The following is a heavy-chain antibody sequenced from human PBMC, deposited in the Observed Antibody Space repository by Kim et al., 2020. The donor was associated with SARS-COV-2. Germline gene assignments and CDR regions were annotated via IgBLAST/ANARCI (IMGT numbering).Heavy chain of an antibody. CDR1: GGSFSGYY. J-gene: IGHJ4*02. CDR2: INHSGST. Sequence: SETLSLTCAVYGGSFSGYYWSWIRQPPGKGLEWIGEINHSGSTNYNPSLKSRVTISVDTSKNQFSLKLSSVTAADTAVYYCARRGRVDTAMDYWGQGTLVTVSS. CDR3: ARRGRVDTAMDY. V-gene: IGHV4-34*01. D-gene: IGHD5-18*01.